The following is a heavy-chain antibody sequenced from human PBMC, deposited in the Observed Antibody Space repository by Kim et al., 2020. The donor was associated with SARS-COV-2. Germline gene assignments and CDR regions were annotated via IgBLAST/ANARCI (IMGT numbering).Heavy chain of an antibody. D-gene: IGHD3-10*01. J-gene: IGHJ5*02. V-gene: IGHV4-59*01. Sequence: YNPSLKRRGTISVDTSKNPVSLKLSSVTAADTAVYYCARDVVRGYNWCDPWGQGTLVTVSS. CDR3: ARDVVRGYNWCDP.